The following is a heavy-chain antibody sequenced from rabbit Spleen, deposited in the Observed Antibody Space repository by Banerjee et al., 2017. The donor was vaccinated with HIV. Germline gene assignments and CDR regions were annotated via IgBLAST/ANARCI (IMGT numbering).Heavy chain of an antibody. V-gene: IGHV1S45*01. CDR1: GFDFSNYG. J-gene: IGHJ6*01. CDR2: IDTGSSGII. Sequence: QEQLVESGGGLVQPGGSLKLSCKASGFDFSNYGVSWVRQAPGKGLEWIVCIDTGSSGIIYFASWGEGRFPISNTTTTTVTLPMNILTAADTATYFCARDTGSSFSSYGMALWGPGTLVTVS. CDR3: ARDTGSSFSSYGMAL. D-gene: IGHD8-1*01.